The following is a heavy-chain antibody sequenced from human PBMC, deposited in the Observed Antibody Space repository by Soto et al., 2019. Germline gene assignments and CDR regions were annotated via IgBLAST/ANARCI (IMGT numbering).Heavy chain of an antibody. Sequence: GGSLRLSCVVSGFTLSRYAMHWVRQAPGKGLEWVAAISYDGTNKNYADSVKGRFTISGDNSKDTLNLQMDSLRPDDTAVYYCARPPFDSSGYYPNWGQGTLVTVSS. CDR2: ISYDGTNK. D-gene: IGHD3-22*01. V-gene: IGHV3-30*04. J-gene: IGHJ4*02. CDR1: GFTLSRYA. CDR3: ARPPFDSSGYYPN.